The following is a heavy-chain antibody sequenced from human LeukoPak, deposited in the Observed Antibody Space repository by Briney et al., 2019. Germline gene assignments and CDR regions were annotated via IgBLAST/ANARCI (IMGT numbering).Heavy chain of an antibody. V-gene: IGHV1-18*01. Sequence: VASVKVSCKASGYTFTSYGISWVRQAPGQGLEWMGWISAYNGNTNYAQKLQGRVTMTTDTSTSTAYMELRSLRSDDTAVYYCAGAGYCSSTSCYRGPPTKENWFDPWGQGTLVTVSS. CDR2: ISAYNGNT. CDR3: AGAGYCSSTSCYRGPPTKENWFDP. CDR1: GYTFTSYG. J-gene: IGHJ5*02. D-gene: IGHD2-2*01.